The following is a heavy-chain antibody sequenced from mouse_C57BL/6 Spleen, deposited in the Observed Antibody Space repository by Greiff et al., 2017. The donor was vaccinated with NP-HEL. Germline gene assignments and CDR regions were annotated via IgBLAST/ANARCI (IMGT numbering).Heavy chain of an antibody. D-gene: IGHD1-1*01. CDR3: AREDYYYGSHFDY. Sequence: QVQLKQSGAELAKPGASVKLSCKVSGYTFTSYWMHWVKQRPGQGLEWIGYINPSSGYTKYNQKFKDKATLTADKSSSTAYMQLSSLTYEDSAVYYCAREDYYYGSHFDYWGQGTTLTVSS. CDR1: GYTFTSYW. CDR2: INPSSGYT. V-gene: IGHV1-7*01. J-gene: IGHJ2*01.